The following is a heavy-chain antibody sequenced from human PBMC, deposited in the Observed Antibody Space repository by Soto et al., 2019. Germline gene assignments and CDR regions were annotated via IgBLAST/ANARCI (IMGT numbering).Heavy chain of an antibody. D-gene: IGHD1-26*01. CDR1: GFTFNIYE. CDR2: ISTSGTDL. Sequence: PWGSLRLSCVASGFTFNIYEMNWVRQAPGKGLEWISYISTSGTDLYYADSVKGRFTISRHNAKNTLYLQMNSLRAEDTAVYYCAEDRTNYIVGATKFGYWGQGTLVTVSS. V-gene: IGHV3-48*03. J-gene: IGHJ4*02. CDR3: AEDRTNYIVGATKFGY.